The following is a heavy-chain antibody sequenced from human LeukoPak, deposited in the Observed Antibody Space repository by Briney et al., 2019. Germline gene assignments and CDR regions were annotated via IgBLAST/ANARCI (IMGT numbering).Heavy chain of an antibody. J-gene: IGHJ5*02. CDR1: GGSIGSYY. D-gene: IGHD3-10*01. CDR2: IVYTGRT. Sequence: PSETLSLTYTVSGGSIGSYYWSWVRQPPEKGLEWIGNIVYTGRTNYNPSLKSRVTMSIDTSKNQFSLRLNSVTAADTAVYYCARDSWWDGSKTFSDWFGPWGQGTLVTVSS. CDR3: ARDSWWDGSKTFSDWFGP. V-gene: IGHV4-59*01.